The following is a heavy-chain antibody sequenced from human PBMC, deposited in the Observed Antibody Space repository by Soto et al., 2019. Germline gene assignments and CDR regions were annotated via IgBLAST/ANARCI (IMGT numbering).Heavy chain of an antibody. V-gene: IGHV4-31*03. J-gene: IGHJ4*02. CDR3: ASATFVFGVLDY. Sequence: PSETLSLTCTVSGGSIKSGGYYWTWMRQHPGKGLEWIGYIYNSGSTIYDSGNTYYSPSLKSRVTMSLDTSKSQFSLNLSSVNEPDTAVYYCASATFVFGVLDYWGRVTMVTVS. D-gene: IGHD3-3*01. CDR2: IYNSGSTIYDSGNT. CDR1: GGSIKSGGYY.